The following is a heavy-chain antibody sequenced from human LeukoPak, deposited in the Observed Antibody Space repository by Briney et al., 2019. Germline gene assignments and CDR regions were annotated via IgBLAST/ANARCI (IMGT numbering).Heavy chain of an antibody. V-gene: IGHV1-69*13. J-gene: IGHJ6*02. D-gene: IGHD2-8*01. CDR1: GGTFSSYA. CDR3: ATNIVLMVYAIVDYYYGMDV. CDR2: IIPIFGTA. Sequence: SVKVSCKASGGTFSSYAISWVRQAPGQGLEWMGGIIPIFGTADYAQKFQGRVAITADESTSTAYMELSSLRSEDTAVYYCATNIVLMVYAIVDYYYGMDVWGQGTTVTVSS.